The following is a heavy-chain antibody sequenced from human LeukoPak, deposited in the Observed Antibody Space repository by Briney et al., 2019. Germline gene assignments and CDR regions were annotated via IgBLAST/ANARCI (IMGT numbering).Heavy chain of an antibody. CDR2: IYPGHSDT. V-gene: IGHV5-51*01. D-gene: IGHD2-15*01. CDR3: ASCRGQFCVADV. Sequence: GESLKISCKGSGYSFTIYWIGWVRQLPEKGLEWMGIIYPGHSDTRYSPSFQGRVTISADKSISTAYLQWSSLKASDTPMHYCASCRGQFCVADVWGKGTTVTVSS. CDR1: GYSFTIYW. J-gene: IGHJ6*04.